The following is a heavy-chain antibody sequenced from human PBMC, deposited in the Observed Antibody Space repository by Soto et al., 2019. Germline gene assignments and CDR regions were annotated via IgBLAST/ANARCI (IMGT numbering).Heavy chain of an antibody. J-gene: IGHJ5*02. CDR2: IIPIFGTA. CDR1: GGTFSSYA. CDR3: ARDRGPSSGYYPYWFDP. Sequence: HVQLVQSGAEVKKPGSSVKVSCKGSGGTFSSYAITWVRQAPGQGLEWRGGIIPIFGTANYAQKFQGRVTITADESTSTAYMELSSLRSEDTAVYYCARDRGPSSGYYPYWFDPWGQGTLVTVSS. D-gene: IGHD3-22*01. V-gene: IGHV1-69*12.